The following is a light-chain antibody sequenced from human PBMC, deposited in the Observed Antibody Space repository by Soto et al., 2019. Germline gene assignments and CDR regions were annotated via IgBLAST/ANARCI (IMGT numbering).Light chain of an antibody. Sequence: QSALTQPPSASGSPGQSVTISCTGTSSDVGGYNYVSWYQQHPGKAPKLMIYEVSKRPSGVPDRFSGSKSGNTASLTVSGLQAEHEADHYSSSYAGSNNLVFGGGTKLTVL. J-gene: IGLJ2*01. CDR3: SSYAGSNNLV. CDR2: EVS. V-gene: IGLV2-8*01. CDR1: SSDVGGYNY.